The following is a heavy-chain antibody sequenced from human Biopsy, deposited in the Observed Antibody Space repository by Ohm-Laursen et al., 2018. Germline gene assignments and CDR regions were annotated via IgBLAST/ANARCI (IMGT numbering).Heavy chain of an antibody. CDR2: IYYSGNT. V-gene: IGHV4-39*01. CDR1: GGSISDSTYH. D-gene: IGHD3-3*01. CDR3: ARQVDFWSGYVDY. J-gene: IGHJ4*02. Sequence: GTLSLTCPVSGGSISDSTYHWGWIRQSPGKGLEWIGNIYYSGNTDYSPSLKIRVTISVDTSNNQFSLKLRSVTAADTAVYYCARQVDFWSGYVDYWGQGTLVAVSS.